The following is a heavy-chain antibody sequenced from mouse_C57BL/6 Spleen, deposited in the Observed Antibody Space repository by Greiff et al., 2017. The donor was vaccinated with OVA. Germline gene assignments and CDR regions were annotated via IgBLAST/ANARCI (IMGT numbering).Heavy chain of an antibody. CDR1: GYTFTSYW. Sequence: QVQLKQPGAELVKPGASVKVSCKASGYTFTSYWMHWVKQRPGQGLEWIGRIHPSDSDTNYNQKFKGKATLTVDKSSSTAYMQLSSLTSEDSAVYYCAIHYSNYDYAMDYWGQGTSVTVSS. D-gene: IGHD2-5*01. CDR3: AIHYSNYDYAMDY. V-gene: IGHV1-74*01. J-gene: IGHJ4*01. CDR2: IHPSDSDT.